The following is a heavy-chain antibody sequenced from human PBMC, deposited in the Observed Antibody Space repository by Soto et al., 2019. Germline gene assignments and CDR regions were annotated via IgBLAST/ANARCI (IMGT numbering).Heavy chain of an antibody. CDR3: ARLGGYCSSTSCYDYYYMDV. J-gene: IGHJ6*03. CDR2: IYYSGST. CDR1: GGSISSYY. D-gene: IGHD2-2*01. Sequence: SETLSLTCTVSGGSISSYYWSWIRQPPGKGLEWIGYIYYSGSTNYNPSLKSRVTISVDTSKNQFSLKLSSVTAADTAVYYCARLGGYCSSTSCYDYYYMDVWGKGTTVPSP. V-gene: IGHV4-59*08.